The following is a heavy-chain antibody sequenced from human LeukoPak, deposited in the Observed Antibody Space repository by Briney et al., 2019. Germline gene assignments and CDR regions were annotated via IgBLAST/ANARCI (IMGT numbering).Heavy chain of an antibody. Sequence: GGSLRLSCAASGFTFTRYWMYWVRQAPGKGLVWVSRINSDGSSTSYADSVKGRFTISRDNAKNTLYLQMNSLRAEDTAVYYCARDLPAYDSSDYYYYGMDVWGQGTTVTVSS. V-gene: IGHV3-74*01. J-gene: IGHJ6*02. CDR3: ARDLPAYDSSDYYYYGMDV. D-gene: IGHD3-22*01. CDR2: INSDGSST. CDR1: GFTFTRYW.